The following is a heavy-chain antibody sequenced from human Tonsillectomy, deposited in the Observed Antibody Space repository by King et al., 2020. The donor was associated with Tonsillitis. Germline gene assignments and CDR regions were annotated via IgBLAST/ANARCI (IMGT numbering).Heavy chain of an antibody. CDR1: GGSMTTYF. Sequence: VQLQESGPGLVKPSETLSLTCTISGGSMTTYFWHWIRQPTGKGLEWVGRVFTGGYSHYNPSLESRVTMSLDTSKNQFSLKLRSVTAADTAVYYCARDRRSLLWFPESSDGLDIWGQGTTVTVSS. CDR2: VFTGGYS. J-gene: IGHJ3*02. CDR3: ARDRRSLLWFPESSDGLDI. V-gene: IGHV4-4*07. D-gene: IGHD3-10*01.